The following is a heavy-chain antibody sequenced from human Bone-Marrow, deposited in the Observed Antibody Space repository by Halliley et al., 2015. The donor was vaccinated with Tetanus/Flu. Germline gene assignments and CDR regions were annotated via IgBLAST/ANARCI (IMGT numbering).Heavy chain of an antibody. CDR2: IRSKANNYAT. CDR1: GVTFSGSV. D-gene: IGHD6-13*01. CDR3: TSAIVAAAGSLFDY. Sequence: SGVTFSGSVMHWVRQASGKGLEWVGRIRSKANNYATAYAAPVKGRFTISRDDSENTAYLQMNSLKTEDTAFYYCTSAIVAAAGSLFDYRGQGTLVTVSS. V-gene: IGHV3-73*01. J-gene: IGHJ4*02.